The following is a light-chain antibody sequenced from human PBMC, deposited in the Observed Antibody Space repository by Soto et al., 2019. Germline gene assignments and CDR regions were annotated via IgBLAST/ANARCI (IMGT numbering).Light chain of an antibody. CDR2: GAS. CDR3: QQYNNWPPIT. J-gene: IGKJ5*01. V-gene: IGKV3-20*01. CDR1: QSVSSSY. Sequence: EIVLTQSPGTLSLSPGERATLSCRASQSVSSSYLAWYQQKPGQTPRLLIYGASNRATGIPDRFSGSGSGTDFTLTISNLQSEDFAVYYCQQYNNWPPITFGQGKRIEIK.